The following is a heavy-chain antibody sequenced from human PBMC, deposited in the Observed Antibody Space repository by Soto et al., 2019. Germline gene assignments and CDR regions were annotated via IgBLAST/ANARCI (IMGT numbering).Heavy chain of an antibody. J-gene: IGHJ4*02. CDR3: ARDSTKVVAMTIDY. CDR2: ISSSSSYI. CDR1: GFTFSSYS. V-gene: IGHV3-21*01. Sequence: GSLRLSFSASGFTFSSYSMNWVRQAQGKGLEWVSSISSSSSYIYYADSVKGRFTISRDNAKNSLYLQMNSLRAEDTAVYYCARDSTKVVAMTIDYWGQGTLVTVSS. D-gene: IGHD2-15*01.